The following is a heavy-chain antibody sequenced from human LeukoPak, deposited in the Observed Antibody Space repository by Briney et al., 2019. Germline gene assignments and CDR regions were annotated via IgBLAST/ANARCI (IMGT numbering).Heavy chain of an antibody. J-gene: IGHJ2*01. CDR3: ARAPTVTERGHWYFYL. V-gene: IGHV3-7*01. D-gene: IGHD4-17*01. CDR2: IREDGRET. CDR1: GFTFRSYW. Sequence: GGSLRLSCAASGFTFRSYWMSWVRQAPGKGLEWVSNIREDGRETFYVDSVKGRFTISRDNGKDSLDLQMSSLRPEHAGLYYCARAPTVTERGHWYFYLWGRGTLVTASS.